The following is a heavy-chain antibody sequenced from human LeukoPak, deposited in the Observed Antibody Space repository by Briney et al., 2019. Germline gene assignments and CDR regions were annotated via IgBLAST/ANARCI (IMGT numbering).Heavy chain of an antibody. Sequence: SVKVSCKASGGTFSSYAISWVRQAPGQGLEWMGRIIPIFGIANYAQKFQGRVTITADKSTSTADMELSSLRSEDTAVYYCAAGVDVLVPDGGWFDPWGQGTLVTASS. V-gene: IGHV1-69*04. CDR2: IIPIFGIA. D-gene: IGHD2-2*01. CDR3: AAGVDVLVPDGGWFDP. CDR1: GGTFSSYA. J-gene: IGHJ5*02.